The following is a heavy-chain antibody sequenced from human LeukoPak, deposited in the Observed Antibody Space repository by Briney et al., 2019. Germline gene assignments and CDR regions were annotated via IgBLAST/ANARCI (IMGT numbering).Heavy chain of an antibody. CDR2: IKQDGSEK. J-gene: IGHJ3*02. D-gene: IGHD2-15*01. V-gene: IGHV3-7*01. CDR3: ARHRSGGSQDDAFDI. CDR1: GFTFNNYG. Sequence: GGSLRLSCAASGFTFNNYGMHWVRQAPGKGLEWVADIKQDGSEKYYVDSVKGRFTISRQNAKNSVFLQMNSLRAEDTAVYYCARHRSGGSQDDAFDIWGQGTMVTVSS.